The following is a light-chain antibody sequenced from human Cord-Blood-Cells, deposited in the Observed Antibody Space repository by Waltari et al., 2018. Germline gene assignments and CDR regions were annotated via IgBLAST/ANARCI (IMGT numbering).Light chain of an antibody. J-gene: IGKJ2*01. CDR1: QSISSF. CDR2: AAS. CDR3: QQSYSTPHT. V-gene: IGKV1-39*01. Sequence: DLQMTQSPSSLSASVGDRVTITSRASQSISSFLNGYQQKPGKAPKLLIYAASSLQSGVPSRFSGSGSGTDFTLTISSLQPEDFVTYYCQQSYSTPHTFGQGTKLEIK.